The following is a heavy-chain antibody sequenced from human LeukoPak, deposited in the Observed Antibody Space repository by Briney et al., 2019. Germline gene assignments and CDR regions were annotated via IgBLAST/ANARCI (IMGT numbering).Heavy chain of an antibody. Sequence: SETLSLTCTVSGCSISSYYWSWIRQPPGKGLGWIGYIYYSGSTNYNPSLKSRVTISVDTSKTQFSLKLSSVTDADTAVYYCAALSGSSRWYVDYWGQGTLVTVSS. CDR1: GCSISSYY. V-gene: IGHV4-59*01. CDR2: IYYSGST. CDR3: AALSGSSRWYVDY. J-gene: IGHJ4*02. D-gene: IGHD6-13*01.